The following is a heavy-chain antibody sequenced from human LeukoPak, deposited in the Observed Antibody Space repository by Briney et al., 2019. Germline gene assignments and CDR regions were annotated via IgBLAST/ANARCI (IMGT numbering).Heavy chain of an antibody. D-gene: IGHD3-22*01. CDR2: MNPNSGNT. Sequence: ASVKVSCKASGYTFTSYDINWVRQATGQGLEWMGWMNPNSGNTGYAQKFQGRVTITRNTSISTAYMELSSLRSEDTAVYYCARDLYYYDSSGYPPLDYYYYMDVWGKGTTVTISS. V-gene: IGHV1-8*03. CDR3: ARDLYYYDSSGYPPLDYYYYMDV. J-gene: IGHJ6*03. CDR1: GYTFTSYD.